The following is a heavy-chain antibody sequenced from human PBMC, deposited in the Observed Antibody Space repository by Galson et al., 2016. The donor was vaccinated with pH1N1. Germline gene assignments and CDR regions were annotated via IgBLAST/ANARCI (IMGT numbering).Heavy chain of an antibody. CDR1: GFTFSHYA. D-gene: IGHD4-17*01. J-gene: IGHJ2*01. V-gene: IGHV3-30-3*01. Sequence: SLRLSCAASGFTFSHYAMHWVRQAPGKGMEWGAVISYVESNKDYADSVKGRFTVSRENSKKTLYLQMKSLRGEDTALYYCARDHIYGDYFERSYDLWGRGTLVTVSS. CDR2: ISYVESNK. CDR3: ARDHIYGDYFERSYDL.